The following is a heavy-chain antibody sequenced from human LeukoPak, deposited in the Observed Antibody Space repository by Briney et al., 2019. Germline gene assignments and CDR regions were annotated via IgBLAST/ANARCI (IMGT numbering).Heavy chain of an antibody. Sequence: PGGSLRLSCAASGFTFSSYAMSWVRQAPGKGLEWVSAISGSGGSTYYADSVKGRFTISRDNSKNTLYLQMNSPRAEDTAVYYCANRGKYCSSTSCLGSAQVGYWGQGTLVTVSS. CDR2: ISGSGGST. V-gene: IGHV3-23*01. CDR1: GFTFSSYA. J-gene: IGHJ4*02. D-gene: IGHD2-2*01. CDR3: ANRGKYCSSTSCLGSAQVGY.